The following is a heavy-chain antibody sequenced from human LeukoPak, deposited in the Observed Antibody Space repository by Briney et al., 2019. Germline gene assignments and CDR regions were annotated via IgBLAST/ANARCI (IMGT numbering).Heavy chain of an antibody. J-gene: IGHJ4*02. CDR2: INPSGAGT. Sequence: ASLKVSCKASGYTFTTYYIHWVRQAPGQGLEWMGIINPSGAGTSYAQKFQGRVTMTRDTSTSTVYMELSSLKSDDTAVYYCARGGDDTSGYFVTYWGQETLVTVSS. CDR3: ARGGDDTSGYFVTY. V-gene: IGHV1-46*01. D-gene: IGHD3-22*01. CDR1: GYTFTTYY.